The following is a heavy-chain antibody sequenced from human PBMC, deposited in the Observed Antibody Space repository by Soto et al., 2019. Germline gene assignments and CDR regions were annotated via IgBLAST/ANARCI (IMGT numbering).Heavy chain of an antibody. CDR3: ARSTVVVVAATSGAFDI. V-gene: IGHV1-2*04. CDR2: INPNSGGT. Sequence: GASVKFSCKASGYTFTGYYMHWVRQAPGQGLEWMGWINPNSGGTNYAQKFQGWVTMTRDTSISTAYMELSRLRSDDTAVYYCARSTVVVVAATSGAFDIWGQGTMVTVSS. J-gene: IGHJ3*02. D-gene: IGHD2-15*01. CDR1: GYTFTGYY.